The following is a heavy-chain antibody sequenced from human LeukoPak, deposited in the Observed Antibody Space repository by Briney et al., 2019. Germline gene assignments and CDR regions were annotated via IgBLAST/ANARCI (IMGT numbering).Heavy chain of an antibody. CDR1: GGSVSSDNYY. CDR3: ARRHYYNGRAYYFLDY. V-gene: IGHV4-61*01. Sequence: TSSETLSLTCTVSGGSVSSDNYYWTWIRQPPGKGLQWIGYISYSGSTNYNPSLKSRVTISLHTSKNQFSLRLSSLTAADTAVYYCARRHYYNGRAYYFLDYWGQGTLVTVSS. CDR2: ISYSGST. J-gene: IGHJ4*02. D-gene: IGHD3-22*01.